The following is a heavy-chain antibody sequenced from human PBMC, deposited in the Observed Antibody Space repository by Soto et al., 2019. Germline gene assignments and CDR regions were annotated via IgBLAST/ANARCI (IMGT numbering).Heavy chain of an antibody. J-gene: IGHJ4*02. CDR3: ASGIVGATPSPYYFDY. Sequence: ASVKVSCKASGYTFTSYAMHWVRQAPGQRLERMGWINAGNGNTKYSQKFQGRVTITRDTSASTAYMELSSLRSEDTAVYYCASGIVGATPSPYYFDYWGQGTLVTVSS. CDR1: GYTFTSYA. V-gene: IGHV1-3*01. CDR2: INAGNGNT. D-gene: IGHD1-26*01.